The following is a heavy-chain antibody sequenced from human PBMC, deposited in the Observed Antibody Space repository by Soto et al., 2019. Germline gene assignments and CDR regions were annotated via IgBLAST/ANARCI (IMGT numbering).Heavy chain of an antibody. CDR2: IIPILGIA. CDR3: AKGSSHAEEYYYYYYMDV. Sequence: GASVKVSCKASGGTFSSYTISWVRQAPGQGLEWMGRIIPILGIANYAQKFQGRVTITADKSTSTAYMELSSLRSEDTAVYYCAKGSSHAEEYYYYYYMDVWGKGTTVTVSS. V-gene: IGHV1-69*02. CDR1: GGTFSSYT. J-gene: IGHJ6*03. D-gene: IGHD2-2*01.